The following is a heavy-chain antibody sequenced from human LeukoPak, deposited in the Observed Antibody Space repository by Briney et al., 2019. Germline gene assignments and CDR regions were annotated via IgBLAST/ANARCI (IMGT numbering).Heavy chain of an antibody. D-gene: IGHD2-21*02. Sequence: GGSLRLSCAASGLTFSSYWMSWVRQAPGKGLEWVANIKQDGSEKYYVDSVKGRFTISRDNAKNSLYLQMNSLRAEDTAVYYCARVGGDTGGDYWGQGTLVTVSS. V-gene: IGHV3-7*01. J-gene: IGHJ4*02. CDR1: GLTFSSYW. CDR2: IKQDGSEK. CDR3: ARVGGDTGGDY.